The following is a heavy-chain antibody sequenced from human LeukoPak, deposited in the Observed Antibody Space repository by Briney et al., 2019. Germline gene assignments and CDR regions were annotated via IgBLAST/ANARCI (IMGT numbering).Heavy chain of an antibody. CDR3: ASLGYCSSTSCYPSRY. J-gene: IGHJ4*02. Sequence: ASVKVSCKASGYTFTGYYMHWVRQAPGQGLEWMGWINPNSGGTNYAQKFQGRVTMARDTPISTAYMELSRLRSDDTAVYYCASLGYCSSTSCYPSRYWGQGTLVTVSS. V-gene: IGHV1-2*02. CDR1: GYTFTGYY. CDR2: INPNSGGT. D-gene: IGHD2-2*01.